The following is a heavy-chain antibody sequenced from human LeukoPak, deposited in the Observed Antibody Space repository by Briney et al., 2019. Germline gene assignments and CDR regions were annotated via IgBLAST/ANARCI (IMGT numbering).Heavy chain of an antibody. J-gene: IGHJ4*02. CDR3: ARGVMVSYCTNGVCYLGLYYFDY. CDR1: GYTFTGYY. D-gene: IGHD2-8*01. CDR2: INPNSGGT. V-gene: IGHV1-2*02. Sequence: ASVEVSCKASGYTFTGYYMHWVRQAPGQGLEWMGWINPNSGGTNYAQKFQGRVTMTRDTSISTAYMELSRLRSDDTAVYYCARGVMVSYCTNGVCYLGLYYFDYWGQGTLVTVSS.